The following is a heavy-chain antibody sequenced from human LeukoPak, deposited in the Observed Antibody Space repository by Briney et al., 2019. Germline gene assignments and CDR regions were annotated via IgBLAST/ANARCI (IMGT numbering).Heavy chain of an antibody. Sequence: GASVKVSCKASGYTFTGYYMHWVRQAPGQGLEWMGWISGYNGYTYNSQKFLNRVTMTTDTSTTTAYLELRSLKSDDTAVYYCARVNMVGPILEDYYFYMDVWGKGTAVTVSS. CDR2: ISGYNGYT. D-gene: IGHD1-26*01. V-gene: IGHV1-18*04. CDR3: ARVNMVGPILEDYYFYMDV. CDR1: GYTFTGYY. J-gene: IGHJ6*03.